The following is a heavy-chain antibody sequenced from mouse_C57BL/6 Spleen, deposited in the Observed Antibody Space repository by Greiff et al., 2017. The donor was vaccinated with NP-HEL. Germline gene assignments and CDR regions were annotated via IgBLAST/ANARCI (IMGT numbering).Heavy chain of an antibody. CDR1: GFNIKDDY. CDR2: IDPENGDT. Sequence: EVQLQQSGAELVRPGASVKLSCTASGFNIKDDYMHWVKQRPEQGLEWIGWIDPENGDTEYASKFQGKATITADTSSNTAYLQLSSLTSEDTAVYYCTPYSNYFAWFAYWGQGTLVTVSA. D-gene: IGHD2-5*01. CDR3: TPYSNYFAWFAY. V-gene: IGHV14-4*01. J-gene: IGHJ3*01.